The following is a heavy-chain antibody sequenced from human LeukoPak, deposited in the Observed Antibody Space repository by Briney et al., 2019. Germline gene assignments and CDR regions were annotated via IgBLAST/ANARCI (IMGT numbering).Heavy chain of an antibody. CDR1: GYTFTGYY. CDR2: INPNSGGT. Sequence: ASVKVSCKASGYTFTGYYMHWVRQAPGQGLEWMGWINPNSGGTNYAQKFQGRVTMTRDTSISTAYMELSRLRSDDTAAYYCARDYYDSSGYYLFDYWGQGTLVTVSS. V-gene: IGHV1-2*02. CDR3: ARDYYDSSGYYLFDY. D-gene: IGHD3-22*01. J-gene: IGHJ4*02.